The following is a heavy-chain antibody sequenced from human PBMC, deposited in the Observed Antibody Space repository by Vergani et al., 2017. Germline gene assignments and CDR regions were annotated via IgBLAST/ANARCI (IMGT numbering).Heavy chain of an antibody. V-gene: IGHV4-39*02. Sequence: QLQLQESGPGLVKPSETLSLTCTVSGGSISSSSYYWGWIRQPPGKGLEWIGSIYYSGSTYYNPSLKSRVTISVDTSKNQFSLKLSSLTAADTAVYYCAREYCSSTSCYDWGQGTLVTVSS. CDR1: GGSISSSSYY. CDR2: IYYSGST. D-gene: IGHD2-2*01. CDR3: AREYCSSTSCYD. J-gene: IGHJ4*02.